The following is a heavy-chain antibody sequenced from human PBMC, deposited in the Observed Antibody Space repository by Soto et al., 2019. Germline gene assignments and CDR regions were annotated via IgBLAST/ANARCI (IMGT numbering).Heavy chain of an antibody. CDR2: ISAYNGNT. Sequence: ASVKVSCKASGYTFTSYGISWVRQAPGQGLEWMGWISAYNGNTNYAQKLQGRVTMTTDTSTSTAYMELRSLRSDDTAVYYCARGRANNEFWSGYCWDYWGQGTLVTVSS. D-gene: IGHD3-3*01. CDR1: GYTFTSYG. V-gene: IGHV1-18*04. J-gene: IGHJ4*02. CDR3: ARGRANNEFWSGYCWDY.